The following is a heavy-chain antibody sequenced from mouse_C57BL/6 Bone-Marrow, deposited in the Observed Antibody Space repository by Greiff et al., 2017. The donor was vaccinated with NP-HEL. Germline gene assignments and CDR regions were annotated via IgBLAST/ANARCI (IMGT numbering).Heavy chain of an antibody. J-gene: IGHJ3*01. Sequence: EVQLVESGGGLVQPKGSLKLSCAASGFSFNTYAMNWVRQAPGKGLEWVARIRSKSNNYATYYADSVKDRFTIARDDTESMLYLQMNIMKTDAAAMYYCGFAYWGQGTLVTVSA. CDR3: GFAY. CDR1: GFSFNTYA. V-gene: IGHV10-1*01. CDR2: IRSKSNNYAT.